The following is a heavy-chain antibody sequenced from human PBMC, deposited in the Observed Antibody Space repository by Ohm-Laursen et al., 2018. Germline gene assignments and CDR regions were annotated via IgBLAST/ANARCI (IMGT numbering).Heavy chain of an antibody. CDR1: GLIVSSTY. V-gene: IGHV3-53*01. CDR3: VGEGDGTSYQW. J-gene: IGHJ4*02. CDR2: IYTGGST. Sequence: SLRLSCAASGLIVSSTYMDWVRQAPGKGLEYVAVIYTGGSTDYADSVKGRFTISRDNSKNTLYLQMNSLRVEDTAVYYCVGEGDGTSYQWWGQGTLVTVSS. D-gene: IGHD2-21*02.